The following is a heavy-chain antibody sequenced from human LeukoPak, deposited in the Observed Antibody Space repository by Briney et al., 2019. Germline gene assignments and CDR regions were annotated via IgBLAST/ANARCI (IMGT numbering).Heavy chain of an antibody. J-gene: IGHJ4*02. CDR1: GGSISNYF. CDR2: THSSGNT. D-gene: IGHD3-22*01. Sequence: SETLSLTCTVSGGSISNYFWTWIRQPPGKGLDWIGYTHSSGNTNYNPSLKSRVTMSVDRSKNQFSLKLTSVTAADTAIYYCARFEKFYDSSVHYLGYWGQGTLVTVSS. CDR3: ARFEKFYDSSVHYLGY. V-gene: IGHV4-59*01.